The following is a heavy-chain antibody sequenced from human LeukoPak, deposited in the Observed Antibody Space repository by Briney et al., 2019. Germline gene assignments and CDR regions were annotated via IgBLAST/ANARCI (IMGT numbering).Heavy chain of an antibody. Sequence: SVKVSSKASGGTFSRYAISRVRQAPGQGLEWMGRIIPIFGTANYAQKFQGRVTITADKSTCTAYMELSSLRSEDTAVYYCARVRSPGDFGSGLNWFDPWGQGALVTVSS. V-gene: IGHV1-69*06. CDR2: IIPIFGTA. CDR1: GGTFSRYA. D-gene: IGHD3-3*01. J-gene: IGHJ5*02. CDR3: ARVRSPGDFGSGLNWFDP.